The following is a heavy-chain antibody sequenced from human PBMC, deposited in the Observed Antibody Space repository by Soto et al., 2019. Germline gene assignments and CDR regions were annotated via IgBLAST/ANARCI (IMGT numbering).Heavy chain of an antibody. J-gene: IGHJ4*02. Sequence: QVQLQESGPGLVKPSETLSLTCTVSGGSISSYYWSWIRQPPGKGLEWIGYIYYSGSTNYNPSLQSRVPRSVDTSKNQLSLKLSSVTAADTAVYCCARRYGYYWGYWGQGTLVTVSS. CDR3: ARRYGYYWGY. D-gene: IGHD4-17*01. CDR1: GGSISSYY. V-gene: IGHV4-59*08. CDR2: IYYSGST.